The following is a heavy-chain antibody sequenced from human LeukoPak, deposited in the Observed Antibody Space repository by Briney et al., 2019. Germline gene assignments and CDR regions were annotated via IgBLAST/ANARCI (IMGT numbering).Heavy chain of an antibody. D-gene: IGHD3-10*01. CDR2: IKEDGTEK. CDR3: ARETNLISSGLDY. V-gene: IGHV3-7*01. CDR1: GFTFSRHS. J-gene: IGHJ4*02. Sequence: GGPLRHSCEVSGFTFSRHSMSWIRQAPGKGPEWVAKIKEDGTEKYYVGSVEGRFSIYRDNARNTLSLQMNSLRAEDTAVYYCARETNLISSGLDYWGQGTLVTVSS.